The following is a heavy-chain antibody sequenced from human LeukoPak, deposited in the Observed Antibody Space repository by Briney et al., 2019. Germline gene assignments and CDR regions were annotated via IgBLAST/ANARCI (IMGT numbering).Heavy chain of an antibody. J-gene: IGHJ4*02. CDR3: AKGPPLEYSSSSRLGY. V-gene: IGHV3-21*04. CDR1: GFTFSSYS. D-gene: IGHD6-6*01. Sequence: KPGGSLRLSCAASGFTFSSYSMNWVRQAPGKGLEWVSSISSSSSYIYYADSVKGRFTISRDNAKNSLYLQMNSLRAEDTAVYYCAKGPPLEYSSSSRLGYWGQGTLVTVSS. CDR2: ISSSSSYI.